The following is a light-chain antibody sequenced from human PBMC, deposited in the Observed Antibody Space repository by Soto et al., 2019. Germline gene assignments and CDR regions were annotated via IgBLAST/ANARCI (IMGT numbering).Light chain of an antibody. CDR2: DAS. Sequence: ETVLTQSPGTLSLSPGERATLSCRAGQSVSNYLALYQQKPGQAPRLLIYDASSRATDIPDRFIGSGSGTDFTLTISRLEPEDFAVYYCQHYGGSPPRYTFGQGTKLDIK. CDR3: QHYGGSPPRYT. CDR1: QSVSNY. J-gene: IGKJ2*01. V-gene: IGKV3-20*01.